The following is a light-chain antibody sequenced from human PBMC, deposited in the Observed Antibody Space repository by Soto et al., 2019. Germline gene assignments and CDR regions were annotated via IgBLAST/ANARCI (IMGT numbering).Light chain of an antibody. J-gene: IGKJ1*01. CDR3: QQANSFPRT. V-gene: IGKV1-12*01. CDR1: QNISNY. Sequence: DLQMTQSPSSVSASVGDRVTITCRASQNISNYLAWYQQNPGKAPKLLIYTASSLQSGVPSRFSGSGSGTDFTLTISSLQPEDFATYYCQQANSFPRTFGQGTKVEI. CDR2: TAS.